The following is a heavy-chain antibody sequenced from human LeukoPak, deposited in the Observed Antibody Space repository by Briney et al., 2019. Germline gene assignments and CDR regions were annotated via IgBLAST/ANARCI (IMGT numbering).Heavy chain of an antibody. V-gene: IGHV4-39*07. CDR2: IYYSGST. J-gene: IGHJ4*02. CDR3: AREEGNYYDSSGYYVGPFDY. CDR1: GGSISSSSYY. D-gene: IGHD3-22*01. Sequence: SETLSLTCTVSGGSISSSSYYWGWIRQPPGKGLECIGSIYYSGSTYYNPSLKSRVTISVDTSKNQFSLKLSSVTAADTAVYYCAREEGNYYDSSGYYVGPFDYWGQGTLVTVSS.